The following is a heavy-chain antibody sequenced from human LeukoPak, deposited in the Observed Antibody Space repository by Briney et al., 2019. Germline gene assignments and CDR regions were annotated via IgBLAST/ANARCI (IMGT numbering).Heavy chain of an antibody. D-gene: IGHD6-13*01. CDR3: ARDRLLGSSSWVPRAFDI. CDR2: IYYSGST. J-gene: IGHJ3*02. Sequence: SETLSLTCTVSGGSISSSSYYWSWIRQPPGKGLEWIGYIYYSGSTNYNPSLKSRVTISVDTSKNQFSLKLSSVTAADTAVYYCARDRLLGSSSWVPRAFDIWGQGTMVTVSS. V-gene: IGHV4-61*01. CDR1: GGSISSSSYY.